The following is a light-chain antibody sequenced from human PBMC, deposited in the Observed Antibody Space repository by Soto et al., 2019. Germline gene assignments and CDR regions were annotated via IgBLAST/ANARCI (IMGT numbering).Light chain of an antibody. Sequence: DIQMTQSPSTLSASVGDRVTITCRASHSISTWLAWYQQKPGKAPKLLIYKASSLESGVPSRFSGSGSGTEFHLTISSLQPDDFATYYCQQYNSYWTFGQGTKVEIK. CDR3: QQYNSYWT. V-gene: IGKV1-5*03. CDR2: KAS. J-gene: IGKJ1*01. CDR1: HSISTW.